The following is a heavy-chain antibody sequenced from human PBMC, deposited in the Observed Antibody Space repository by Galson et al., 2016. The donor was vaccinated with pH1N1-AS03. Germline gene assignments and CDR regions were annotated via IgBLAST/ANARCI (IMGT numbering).Heavy chain of an antibody. J-gene: IGHJ5*02. Sequence: PALVKPTQTLTLTCTFSGFSLSTSGMCVSWIRQPPGKALEWLALIDWDDDKYYSTSLKTRLTISKDTSKNQVVLTMTNMDPVDTATYYCARITYGDYAGWFDPWGQETLVTVSS. D-gene: IGHD4-17*01. V-gene: IGHV2-70*13. CDR1: GFSLSTSGMC. CDR2: IDWDDDK. CDR3: ARITYGDYAGWFDP.